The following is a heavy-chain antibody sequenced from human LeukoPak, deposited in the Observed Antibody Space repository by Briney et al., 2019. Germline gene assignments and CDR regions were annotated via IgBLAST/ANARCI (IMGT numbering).Heavy chain of an antibody. D-gene: IGHD5-24*01. CDR2: SNAGNGNT. J-gene: IGHJ4*02. Sequence: GASVKVSCKASGYTFTSYAMHWVRQAPGQRLEWMGWSNAGNGNTKYSQEFQGRVTITRDTSASTAYMELSSLRPEDMAVYYCARSRRDGYILDYWGQGTLVTVSS. CDR1: GYTFTSYA. V-gene: IGHV1-3*02. CDR3: ARSRRDGYILDY.